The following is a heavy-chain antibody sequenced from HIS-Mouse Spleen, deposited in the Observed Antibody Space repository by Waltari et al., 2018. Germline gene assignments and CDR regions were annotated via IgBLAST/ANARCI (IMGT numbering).Heavy chain of an antibody. D-gene: IGHD6-19*01. CDR2: ISYDGSNK. CDR3: AKASSGWLDY. CDR1: GFTLLSYG. J-gene: IGHJ4*02. Sequence: QVQLVESGGGVVQPGRSLRLSCAASGFTLLSYGMSWDRQAPGKGLEWVAVISYDGSNKYYADSVKGRFTISRDNSKNTLYLQMNSLRAEDTAVYYCAKASSGWLDYWGQGTLVTVSS. V-gene: IGHV3-30*18.